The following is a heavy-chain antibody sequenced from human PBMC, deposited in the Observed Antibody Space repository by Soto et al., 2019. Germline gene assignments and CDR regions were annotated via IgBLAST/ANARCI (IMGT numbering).Heavy chain of an antibody. CDR1: GFTFSNCV. CDR3: AKVLLSGRWYAAD. D-gene: IGHD6-13*01. Sequence: EVHLLESGGVLVHPGESLRLSCETSGFTFSNCVMTWVRQAPGKGLEWVSVITKSGDTDSADSVKGRFTISRDNSKNTVYLQMNSLRAEDTAVYYCAKVLLSGRWYAADWGQGTLVTVSS. J-gene: IGHJ4*02. CDR2: ITKSGDT. V-gene: IGHV3-23*01.